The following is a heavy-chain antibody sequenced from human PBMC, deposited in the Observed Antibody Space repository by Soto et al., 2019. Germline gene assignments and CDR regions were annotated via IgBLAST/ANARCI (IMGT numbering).Heavy chain of an antibody. Sequence: QVQLQQWGAGLLKPSETLSLTCAVYGGSFSGYYWSWIRQPPGKGLEWIGEINHSGSTNYNPSLKSRVTISVDTSKNQFSLKLSSVTAADTAVYYCAREPGYYYGSGSNYYYGMDVWGQGTTVTVSS. J-gene: IGHJ6*02. V-gene: IGHV4-34*01. CDR3: AREPGYYYGSGSNYYYGMDV. D-gene: IGHD3-10*01. CDR1: GGSFSGYY. CDR2: INHSGST.